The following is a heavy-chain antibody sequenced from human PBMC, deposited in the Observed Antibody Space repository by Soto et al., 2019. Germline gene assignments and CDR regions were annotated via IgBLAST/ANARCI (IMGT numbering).Heavy chain of an antibody. CDR2: INPSGGST. D-gene: IGHD6-19*01. Sequence: ASVKVSCKASGYTFTSYYMHWVRQAPGQGLEWMGIINPSGGSTSYAQKFQGRVTMTRDTSTSTVYMELSSLRSEDTAVYYCARDLWAVAGYGYYFDYWGQGTLVTVSS. CDR1: GYTFTSYY. V-gene: IGHV1-46*03. J-gene: IGHJ4*02. CDR3: ARDLWAVAGYGYYFDY.